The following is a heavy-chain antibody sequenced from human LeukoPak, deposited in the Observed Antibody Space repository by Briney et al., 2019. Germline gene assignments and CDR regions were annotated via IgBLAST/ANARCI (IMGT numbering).Heavy chain of an antibody. J-gene: IGHJ4*02. V-gene: IGHV1-18*01. CDR1: GYTFTSYA. CDR3: ARGGSRVVTYGNFDY. CDR2: ISTYSGNT. D-gene: IGHD2-21*02. Sequence: ASVKVSCKASGYTFTSYAISWLRQASGQGLEWMGWISTYSGNTNYAQKLQGRITMTIETSTSTAYMELRSLRSDDTAVYYCARGGSRVVTYGNFDYWGQGTLVTVSS.